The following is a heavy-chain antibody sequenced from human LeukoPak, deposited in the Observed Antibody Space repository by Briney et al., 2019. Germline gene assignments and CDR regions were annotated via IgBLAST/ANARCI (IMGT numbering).Heavy chain of an antibody. CDR1: GGTFSSYA. Sequence: ASVKVSCKASGGTFSSYAISWVRQAPGQGLEWMGGIIPIFGTANYAQKFQGRVTITTDESTSTAYMELSSLRSEDTAVYYCARGSPDWGFTDAPDAFDIWGQGTMVTVSS. J-gene: IGHJ3*02. V-gene: IGHV1-69*05. CDR3: ARGSPDWGFTDAPDAFDI. D-gene: IGHD7-27*01. CDR2: IIPIFGTA.